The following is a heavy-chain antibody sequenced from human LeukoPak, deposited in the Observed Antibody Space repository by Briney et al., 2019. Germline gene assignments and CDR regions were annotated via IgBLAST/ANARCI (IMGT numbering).Heavy chain of an antibody. D-gene: IGHD1-26*01. CDR3: ARDAPSGSYYKALAI. V-gene: IGHV3-48*03. CDR1: GFTFSSYE. J-gene: IGHJ3*02. Sequence: PGGSLRLSCVASGFTFSSYEMNWVRQAPGKGLEWVSYISSSGSSIYYADSVKGRFTISRDNAKNSLDLQMNSLRAEDTAVYYCARDAPSGSYYKALAIWGQGTMVTVSS. CDR2: ISSSGSSI.